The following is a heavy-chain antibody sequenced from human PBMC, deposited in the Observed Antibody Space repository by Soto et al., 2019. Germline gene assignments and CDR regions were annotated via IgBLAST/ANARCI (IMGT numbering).Heavy chain of an antibody. CDR1: GYNFIIFW. CDR3: ARQAYYGSGTYYSGS. CDR2: IYPGDSDT. D-gene: IGHD3-10*01. J-gene: IGHJ4*02. V-gene: IGHV5-51*01. Sequence: GESLKISCETSGYNFIIFWIAWVRQMPGKGLEWMGLIYPGDSDTTYSPAFQGQVTISVDRSTKTAYLQWSSLKASDTAMYYCARQAYYGSGTYYSGSWGQGTLVTVSS.